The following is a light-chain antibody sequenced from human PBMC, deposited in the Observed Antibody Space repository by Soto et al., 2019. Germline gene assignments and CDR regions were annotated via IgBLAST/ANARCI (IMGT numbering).Light chain of an antibody. CDR1: SSDIGSYNL. J-gene: IGLJ3*02. CDR3: CSYAGSSSWV. Sequence: QSALTQSASVSGSPGQSITISCTGTSSDIGSYNLVSWYQQLPGKAPKLVIYEGSQRPSGVSDRFSGSKSDNMASLTVSGLQADDEAYYYCCSYAGSSSWVFGGGTKVTVL. CDR2: EGS. V-gene: IGLV2-23*01.